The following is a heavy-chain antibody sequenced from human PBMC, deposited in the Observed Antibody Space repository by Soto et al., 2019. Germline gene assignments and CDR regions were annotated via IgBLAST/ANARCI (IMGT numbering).Heavy chain of an antibody. Sequence: ASVKFSCKASGYTFIIYGIGWVRQAPGQGLEWMGWISGYNGNTHYAQKFQGRVTMTTDTSTSTAYMELRSLRSDDTAVYYCARGDYGAPPDYWGQGTLVTVSS. D-gene: IGHD4-17*01. CDR1: GYTFIIYG. V-gene: IGHV1-18*01. J-gene: IGHJ4*02. CDR2: ISGYNGNT. CDR3: ARGDYGAPPDY.